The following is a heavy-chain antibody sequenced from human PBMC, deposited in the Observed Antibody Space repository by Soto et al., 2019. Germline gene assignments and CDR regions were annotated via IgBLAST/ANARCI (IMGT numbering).Heavy chain of an antibody. CDR1: GLSSSRQA. V-gene: IGHV3-30-3*01. CDR3: ARDQTGITTAGGGRIDR. J-gene: IGHJ5*02. Sequence: GSRTVSCGACGLSSSRQAMHWFRQAPGKGLECVAIVSFDGSNKYYADSVKGRFTISRDNSKNTLYLQMSGLTPEDTAFYYCARDQTGITTAGGGRIDRWGQGTLVTVSS. CDR2: VSFDGSNK. D-gene: IGHD6-13*01.